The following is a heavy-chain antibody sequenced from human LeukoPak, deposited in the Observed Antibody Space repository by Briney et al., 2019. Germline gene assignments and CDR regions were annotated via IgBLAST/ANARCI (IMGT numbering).Heavy chain of an antibody. Sequence: SETLSLTCTVSGGSISTYYWNWIRQPPGKGLEWIGYIFYSGSTNYNPPLKSRVTISVDTSKNQFSLKLSSVTAADTAVYYCVRGFYDSSGYSEPFDCWGRGTLVTVSS. D-gene: IGHD3-22*01. J-gene: IGHJ4*02. V-gene: IGHV4-59*08. CDR3: VRGFYDSSGYSEPFDC. CDR1: GGSISTYY. CDR2: IFYSGST.